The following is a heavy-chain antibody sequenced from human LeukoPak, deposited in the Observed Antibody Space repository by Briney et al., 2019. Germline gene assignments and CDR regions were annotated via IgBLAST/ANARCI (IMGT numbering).Heavy chain of an antibody. J-gene: IGHJ6*03. V-gene: IGHV4-34*01. D-gene: IGHD3-10*01. CDR2: INHSGST. Sequence: PSESLSLTCAVYGGSFSGYYWSWIRQPPGKGLEWIGEINHSGSTNYNPSLKSRVTISVDTSKNQFSLKLSSVTAADTAVYYCARVGSGSYYSGGAYYYDYYMDVWGKGTTVTVSS. CDR1: GGSFSGYY. CDR3: ARVGSGSYYSGGAYYYDYYMDV.